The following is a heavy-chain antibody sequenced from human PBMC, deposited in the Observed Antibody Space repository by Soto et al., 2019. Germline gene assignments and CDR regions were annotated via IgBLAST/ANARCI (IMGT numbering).Heavy chain of an antibody. CDR3: ARRSKGTYGMDV. CDR1: GYTFRSYD. Sequence: GGSLRLSCAASGYTFRSYDMHWVRQVTGKGLEWVSVIGSAGDSNYAPSVKGRFTISRENAKNSLYVQMNSLRAGDTAVYYCARRSKGTYGMDVWGQGTTVTVSS. D-gene: IGHD3-10*01. J-gene: IGHJ6*02. CDR2: IGSAGDS. V-gene: IGHV3-13*01.